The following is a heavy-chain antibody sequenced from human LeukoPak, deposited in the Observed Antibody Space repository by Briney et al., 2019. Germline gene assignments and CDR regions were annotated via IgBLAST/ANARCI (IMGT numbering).Heavy chain of an antibody. J-gene: IGHJ4*02. CDR3: ARGDSWNYGRRGFLCDY. D-gene: IGHD1-7*01. Sequence: PSETLSLTCTASGYSISSGYYGGWIRQPPGKGLEWTGSIYHSGSTYYNPSLKSRVTISVDTSKNQFSLKLSSVTAADTAVYYCARGDSWNYGRRGFLCDYWGQRTLVTVSS. CDR2: IYHSGST. V-gene: IGHV4-38-2*02. CDR1: GYSISSGYY.